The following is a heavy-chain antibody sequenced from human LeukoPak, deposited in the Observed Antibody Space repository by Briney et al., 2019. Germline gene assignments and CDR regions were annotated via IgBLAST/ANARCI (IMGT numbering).Heavy chain of an antibody. CDR2: IRYDGSNK. D-gene: IGHD1-26*01. Sequence: GGSLRLSCGASGFTFSSYGMHWVRQAPGKGLEWVAFIRYDGSNKYYADSVKGRFTISRDNSKNTLYLQMNSLRAEDTAVYYCAKDRESYYFDYWGQGTLVTVSS. V-gene: IGHV3-30*02. CDR3: AKDRESYYFDY. J-gene: IGHJ4*02. CDR1: GFTFSSYG.